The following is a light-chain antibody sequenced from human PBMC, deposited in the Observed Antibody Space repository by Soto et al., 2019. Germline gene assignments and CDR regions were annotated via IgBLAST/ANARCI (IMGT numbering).Light chain of an antibody. CDR1: SSDVGGYNY. CDR2: EVS. V-gene: IGLV2-14*01. CDR3: SSYTSISTLV. Sequence: QSALTQPASVSGSPGQSITISCTGTSSDVGGYNYVSWYQQHPGKAPKVMIYEVSNRPSGVSNRFSGSKSGNTASLTISGLQAEDEADYYCSSYTSISTLVFGTGTKLTVL. J-gene: IGLJ1*01.